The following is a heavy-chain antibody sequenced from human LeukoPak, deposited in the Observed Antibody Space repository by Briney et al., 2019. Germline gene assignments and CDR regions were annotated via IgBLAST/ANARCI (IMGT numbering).Heavy chain of an antibody. J-gene: IGHJ4*02. D-gene: IGHD3-9*01. CDR2: INPSGGST. CDR3: ARDPTYYDILTGRTLGFDY. V-gene: IGHV1-46*01. CDR1: GYTFTSYY. Sequence: ASVKVSCKASGYTFTSYYMHWVRQAPGQGLEWMGIINPSGGSTSYAQKFQGRVTMTTDTSTSTAYMELRSLRSDDTAVYYCARDPTYYDILTGRTLGFDYWGQGTLVTVSS.